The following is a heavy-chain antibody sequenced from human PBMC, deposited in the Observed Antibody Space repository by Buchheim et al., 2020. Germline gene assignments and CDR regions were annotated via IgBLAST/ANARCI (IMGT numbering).Heavy chain of an antibody. V-gene: IGHV3-48*02. J-gene: IGHJ3*02. CDR3: ARDYSDEGSFDI. CDR1: GFTFSTYP. CDR2: ISSSSRTI. Sequence: EVQLVESGGGLVQRGGSLRLSCGASGFTFSTYPMNWVRQAPGRGLEWVSYISSSSRTIYYADSVRGRFTISRENAKNSLYLQMNSLRDEDTAVYYCARDYSDEGSFDIWGQGT. D-gene: IGHD2-21*01.